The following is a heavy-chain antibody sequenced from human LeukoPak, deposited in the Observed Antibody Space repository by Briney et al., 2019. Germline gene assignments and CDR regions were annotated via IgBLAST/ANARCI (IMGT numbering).Heavy chain of an antibody. CDR2: IYSGGST. D-gene: IGHD6-19*01. CDR3: ARSEQWLVPYYFDY. Sequence: PGGSLRLSCAASGFTVSSNYMSWVRQAPGKGLEWVSVIYSGGSTYYADSVKGRFTISRDNSKNTLYLQMNSLRAEDTAVYYCARSEQWLVPYYFDYWGQGTLVTVSS. V-gene: IGHV3-66*01. J-gene: IGHJ4*02. CDR1: GFTVSSNY.